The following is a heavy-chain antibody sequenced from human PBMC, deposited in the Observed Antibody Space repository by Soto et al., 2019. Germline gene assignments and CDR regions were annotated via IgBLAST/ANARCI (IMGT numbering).Heavy chain of an antibody. CDR2: IYWDDDK. CDR1: GFSLSTSGVG. D-gene: IGHD3-3*01. CDR3: AHGGGDFWSGYDDAFDI. V-gene: IGHV2-5*02. J-gene: IGHJ3*02. Sequence: QITLKESGPTLVKPTQTLTLTCTFSGFSLSTSGVGVGWIRQPPGKALEWLALIYWDDDKRYSPSLKSRLTITKDTSKIQVVLTMTNMDPVDTATYYCAHGGGDFWSGYDDAFDIWGQGTMVTVSS.